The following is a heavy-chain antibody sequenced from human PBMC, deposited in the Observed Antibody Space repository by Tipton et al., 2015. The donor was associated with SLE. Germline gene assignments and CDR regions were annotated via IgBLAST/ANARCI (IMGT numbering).Heavy chain of an antibody. Sequence: GSLRLSCTVSGDSVGTNYWNWIRQPAGKGLEWIGRLYGSGSPTHYNPSLEGRVTVSVDTSQNQVSLKLTSVTAADTAVYYCAKGNGWYKDWGQGMLVTVSS. CDR3: AKGNGWYKD. CDR1: GDSVGTNY. J-gene: IGHJ4*02. D-gene: IGHD6-19*01. CDR2: LYGSGSP. V-gene: IGHV4-4*07.